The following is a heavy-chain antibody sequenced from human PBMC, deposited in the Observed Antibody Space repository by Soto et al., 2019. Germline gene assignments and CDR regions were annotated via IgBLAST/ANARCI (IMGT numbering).Heavy chain of an antibody. CDR3: ARDSNYVGAFDI. CDR2: IYSGGST. J-gene: IGHJ3*02. D-gene: IGHD4-4*01. Sequence: GSLRLSCAASGSTVSSNYMSWVRQAPGKGLEWVSVIYSGGSTYYADSVKGRFTISRDNSKNTLYLQMNSLRAEDTALYYCARDSNYVGAFDIWGQGTMVTVSS. CDR1: GSTVSSNY. V-gene: IGHV3-66*01.